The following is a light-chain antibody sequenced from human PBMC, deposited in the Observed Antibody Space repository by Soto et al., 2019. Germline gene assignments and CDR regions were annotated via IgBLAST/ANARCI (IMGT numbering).Light chain of an antibody. CDR2: EVN. CDR1: SSDVGGYNY. V-gene: IGLV2-8*01. CDR3: GSYTSASTLV. Sequence: QSALTQPPSASGSPGQSVAISCTGTSSDVGGYNYVSWYQQHPGKAPKLMIYEVNKRPSGVPDRSSGSKSGNTASLTISGLQAEDEADYYCGSYTSASTLVFGTGTKVTVL. J-gene: IGLJ1*01.